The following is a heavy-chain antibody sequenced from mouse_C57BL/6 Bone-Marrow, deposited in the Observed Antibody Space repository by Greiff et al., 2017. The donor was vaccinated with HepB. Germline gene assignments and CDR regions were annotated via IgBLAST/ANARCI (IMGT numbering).Heavy chain of an antibody. CDR3: ETVITTVVAEFDY. CDR2: IDPANGNT. CDR1: GFNIKNTY. D-gene: IGHD1-1*01. Sequence: VQLQQSVAELVRPGASVKLSCTASGFNIKNTYIHWVKQRPEQGLEWIGRIDPANGNTKYAPKFQGKATITADTSSNTAYLQLSSLTSEDTAIYSCETVITTVVAEFDYWGQGTTLTVSS. V-gene: IGHV14-3*01. J-gene: IGHJ2*01.